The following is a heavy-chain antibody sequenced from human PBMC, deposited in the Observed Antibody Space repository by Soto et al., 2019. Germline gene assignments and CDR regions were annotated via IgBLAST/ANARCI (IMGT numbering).Heavy chain of an antibody. CDR1: GFTFVDYA. V-gene: IGHV3-49*03. D-gene: IGHD5-18*01. CDR2: IRSKAYGGTT. J-gene: IGHJ6*02. CDR3: TREDTATNYYYYGMDV. Sequence: GSLRLSCTASGFTFVDYAIIFFRQSPFKWLEWVGFIRSKAYGGTTEYAASVKGRFTISRDDSKSIAYLQMSSLKTEDTAVYYCTREDTATNYYYYGMDVWGQGTTVTVSS.